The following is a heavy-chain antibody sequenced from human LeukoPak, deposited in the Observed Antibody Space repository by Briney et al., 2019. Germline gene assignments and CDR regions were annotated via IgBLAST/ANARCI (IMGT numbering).Heavy chain of an antibody. Sequence: PSQTLSLTRTVSGGSISSGSYYWSWIRQPAGKGLEWIGRMYTSGSTNYNPSLKSRVTISLDTSKNQFSLKLSSVTAADTAVYYCARGTGGGYNYDFFHYWGQGTLVTVSS. D-gene: IGHD5-24*01. V-gene: IGHV4-61*02. J-gene: IGHJ4*02. CDR1: GGSISSGSYY. CDR3: ARGTGGGYNYDFFHY. CDR2: MYTSGST.